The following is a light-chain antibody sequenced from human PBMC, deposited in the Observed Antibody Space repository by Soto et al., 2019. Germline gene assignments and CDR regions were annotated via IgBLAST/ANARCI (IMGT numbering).Light chain of an antibody. CDR3: LQYYNCHRA. Sequence: EIVMTDSPDSLAVNMRESATINCKPSQSLLHSDNNRNVLAWYQHKPGQPPKLLIYWASTRQSGVPDRFRGSGSGTDFTLTISSLQAEDVAVYYCLQYYNCHRAFGQGTKVDIK. CDR1: QSLLHSDNNRNV. V-gene: IGKV4-1*01. CDR2: WAS. J-gene: IGKJ1*01.